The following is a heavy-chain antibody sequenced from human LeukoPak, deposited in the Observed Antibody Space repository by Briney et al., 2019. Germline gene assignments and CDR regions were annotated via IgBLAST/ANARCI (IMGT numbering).Heavy chain of an antibody. J-gene: IGHJ5*02. CDR3: ARDDRTWQATERLAVPGS. D-gene: IGHD6-25*01. CDR2: ISSSSSYT. CDR1: GFNFSDYE. V-gene: IGHV3-11*06. Sequence: PGGSLSLSCAASGFNFSDYEVGCIRQAPGKGLEWVSHISSSSSYTKYADSVKGRFTISRDNARTSLYLQLNSLRAEDTAVYYCARDDRTWQATERLAVPGSWGQGTLVTVSS.